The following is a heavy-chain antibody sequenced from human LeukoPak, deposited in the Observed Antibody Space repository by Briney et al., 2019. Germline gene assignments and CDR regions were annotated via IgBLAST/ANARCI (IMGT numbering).Heavy chain of an antibody. CDR3: ARTIDPYCSSTSCPKDY. CDR2: INPNSGGT. D-gene: IGHD2-2*01. V-gene: IGHV1-2*02. Sequence: ASVKVSCKASGYTLTGYYMHWVRQAPGQGLEWMGWINPNSGGTNYAQKFQGRVTMTRDTSISTAYMELSRLRSDDTAVYYCARTIDPYCSSTSCPKDYWGQGTLVTVSS. J-gene: IGHJ4*02. CDR1: GYTLTGYY.